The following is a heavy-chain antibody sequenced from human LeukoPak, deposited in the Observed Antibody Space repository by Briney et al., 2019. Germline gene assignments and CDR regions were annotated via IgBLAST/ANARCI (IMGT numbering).Heavy chain of an antibody. V-gene: IGHV3-21*01. J-gene: IGHJ6*03. CDR1: GFTFSSYS. D-gene: IGHD2-15*01. CDR3: ARSKPWGYCSGGSCYPTFYYYYYMDV. Sequence: GGSLRLSCAASGFTFSSYSMNWVRQAPGRGLEWVSSISSSSNYIYYVDSVKGRFTISRDNAKNSLFLQMNSLRAEDTAVYFCARSKPWGYCSGGSCYPTFYYYYYMDVWGKGTTVTVSS. CDR2: ISSSSNYI.